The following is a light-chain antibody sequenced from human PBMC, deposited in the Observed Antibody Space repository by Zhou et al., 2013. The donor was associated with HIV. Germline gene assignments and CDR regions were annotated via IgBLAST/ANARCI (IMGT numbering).Light chain of an antibody. CDR1: QDITHS. J-gene: IGKJ4*01. CDR2: GAS. Sequence: DIQMTQSPSSLSASVGDRVTITCRASQDITHSLAWYQQRPGKVPKRLIYGASTLQSGVPSRFSGSGSGTEFTLTISSLQPEDFATYSCLQHNSYPLTFGGGTKVEIK. CDR3: LQHNSYPLT. V-gene: IGKV1-17*01.